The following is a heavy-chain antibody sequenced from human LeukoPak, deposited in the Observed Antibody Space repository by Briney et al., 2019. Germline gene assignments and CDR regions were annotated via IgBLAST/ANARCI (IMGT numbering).Heavy chain of an antibody. CDR2: MNPNSGNT. Sequence: ASVKVSCKASGYTFTSYDINWVRQATGQGLEWMGWMNPNSGNTGYAQKFQGRVTMTRDTSISTAYMELSRLRSDDTAVYYCARAPINYYDSSGYYYKPNWFDPWGQGTLVTVSS. V-gene: IGHV1-8*01. CDR3: ARAPINYYDSSGYYYKPNWFDP. D-gene: IGHD3-22*01. CDR1: GYTFTSYD. J-gene: IGHJ5*02.